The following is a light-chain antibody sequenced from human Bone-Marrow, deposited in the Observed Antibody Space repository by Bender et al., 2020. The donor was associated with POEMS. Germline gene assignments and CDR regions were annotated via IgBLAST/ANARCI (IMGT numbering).Light chain of an antibody. J-gene: IGLJ2*01. CDR3: QVWDPDLDHKV. CDR1: NIGRKS. Sequence: SYVLTQPPSVSVAPGKTARITCGANNIGRKSVHWYQQKPGQAPVVVVFDDSDRPSGIPGRFSGSKSGNTAVLTISRVEAGDEADGYCQVWDPDLDHKVFGGGTKLTVL. CDR2: DDS. V-gene: IGLV3-21*03.